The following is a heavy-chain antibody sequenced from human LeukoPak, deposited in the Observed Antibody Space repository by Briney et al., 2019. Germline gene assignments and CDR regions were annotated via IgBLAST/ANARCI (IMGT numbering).Heavy chain of an antibody. CDR2: VNPNSGNT. D-gene: IGHD2-2*01. Sequence: ASVKVSCKASGYTFTSYDINWVRQATGQGLEWMGWVNPNSGNTGCAQKFQGRVTMTRDTSISTAYMELSSLRSEDTAVYYCARGRVRKYQLPKSYYYYYMDVWGKGTTVTVSS. CDR1: GYTFTSYD. J-gene: IGHJ6*03. CDR3: ARGRVRKYQLPKSYYYYYMDV. V-gene: IGHV1-8*01.